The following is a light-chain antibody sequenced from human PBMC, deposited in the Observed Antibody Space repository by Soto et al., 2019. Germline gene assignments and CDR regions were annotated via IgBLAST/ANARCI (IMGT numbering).Light chain of an antibody. CDR2: GAS. CDR3: QQYNNWPPST. Sequence: EIVMTQSPATLSVSPGERATLSCRASQSVSSNLAWYQQKPGQDPRLLTYGASTRATGIPARFSGSGSGTEFTLTISSLQSEDFAVYYCQQYNNWPPSTFGQGTKLEIK. V-gene: IGKV3-15*01. J-gene: IGKJ2*01. CDR1: QSVSSN.